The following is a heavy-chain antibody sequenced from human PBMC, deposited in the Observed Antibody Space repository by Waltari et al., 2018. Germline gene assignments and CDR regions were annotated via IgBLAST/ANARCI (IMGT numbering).Heavy chain of an antibody. CDR3: ARHLGLLHFDLWNAYRTPFDY. J-gene: IGHJ4*02. CDR1: GDSISSRGFF. V-gene: IGHV4-39*01. CDR2: IYFSGST. D-gene: IGHD3-3*01. Sequence: QLQLQESGPGLVRPSETLSLTCNVSGDSISSRGFFWGWIRQPPGKGLEWIATIYFSGSTYYNPSLRSRVTISVDKSMNQFSLKLYSVTAADSAVYYCARHLGLLHFDLWNAYRTPFDYWGQGTLVTVSS.